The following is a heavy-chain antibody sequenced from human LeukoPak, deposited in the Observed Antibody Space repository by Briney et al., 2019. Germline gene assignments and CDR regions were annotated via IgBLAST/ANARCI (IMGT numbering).Heavy chain of an antibody. CDR2: ISSSSSYI. Sequence: GGSLRLSCAASGFTFSSYSMNWVRQAPGKGLEWVSSISSSSSYIYYADSVKGRFTISRDNAKNSRYLQMNSLRAEDTAVYYCATLPPNTAMVYFDYWGQGTLVTVSS. CDR3: ATLPPNTAMVYFDY. D-gene: IGHD5-18*01. J-gene: IGHJ4*02. CDR1: GFTFSSYS. V-gene: IGHV3-21*01.